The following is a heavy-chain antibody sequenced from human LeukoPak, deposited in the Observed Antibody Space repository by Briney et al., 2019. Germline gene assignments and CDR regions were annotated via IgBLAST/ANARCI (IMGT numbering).Heavy chain of an antibody. CDR3: ARRDLFYWYFDL. CDR2: IYYSGST. CDR1: GGSISSYY. D-gene: IGHD2-21*01. J-gene: IGHJ2*01. V-gene: IGHV4-59*08. Sequence: SETLSLTCTVSGGSISSYYWSWIRQPPGKGLEWIGYIYYSGSTNYNPSHKNRVTISVDTSKNQYSLKLSSVTAADTAVYYCARRDLFYWYFDLWGRGTLVTVSS.